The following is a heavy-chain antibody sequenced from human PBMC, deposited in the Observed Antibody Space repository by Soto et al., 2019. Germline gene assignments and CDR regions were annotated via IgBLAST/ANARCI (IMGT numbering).Heavy chain of an antibody. CDR3: AREGGGDCSSTSCYS. CDR2: IYHSGST. D-gene: IGHD2-2*01. V-gene: IGHV4-30-2*01. J-gene: IGHJ5*02. Sequence: SETLSLTCAVSGGSISSGGYSWSWIRQPPGKGLEWIGYIYHSGSTYYNPSLKSRVTISVDRSKNQFSLKLSSVTAADTAVYYCAREGGGDCSSTSCYSWGQGTLVTVSS. CDR1: GGSISSGGYS.